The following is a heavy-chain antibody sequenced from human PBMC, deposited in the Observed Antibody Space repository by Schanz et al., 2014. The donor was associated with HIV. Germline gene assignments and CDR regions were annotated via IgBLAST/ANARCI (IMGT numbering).Heavy chain of an antibody. V-gene: IGHV3-48*02. J-gene: IGHJ4*02. CDR2: ISGSGTST. CDR1: GFTFNKYG. D-gene: IGHD4-4*01. CDR3: ARGWRENSFDY. Sequence: EVQLVESGGGLIQPWGSLRLSCAASGFTFNKYGMTWVRQVPGKGLECVSSISGSGTSTHYAESVQGRFTISRDYAKSSLYLQMNSLRDDDTAVYYCARGWRENSFDYWGQGTLVTVSS.